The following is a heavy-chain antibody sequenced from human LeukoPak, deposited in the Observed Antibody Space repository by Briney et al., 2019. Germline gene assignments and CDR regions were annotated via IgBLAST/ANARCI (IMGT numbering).Heavy chain of an antibody. CDR1: GFTFSSYS. CDR3: ARDRDYGDKPAFDY. J-gene: IGHJ4*02. Sequence: GGSLRLSCAASGFTFSSYSMNWVRQAPGKGLEWVSSISSSSSYIYYADSVKGRFTISRDNAKNSLYLQMNSLRAEDTAVYYCARDRDYGDKPAFDYWGQGTLVTVSS. V-gene: IGHV3-21*01. D-gene: IGHD4-17*01. CDR2: ISSSSSYI.